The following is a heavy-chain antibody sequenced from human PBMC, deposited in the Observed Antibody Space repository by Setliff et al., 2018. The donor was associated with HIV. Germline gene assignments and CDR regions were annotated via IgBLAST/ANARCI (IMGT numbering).Heavy chain of an antibody. J-gene: IGHJ4*02. D-gene: IGHD6-19*01. V-gene: IGHV3-15*01. Sequence: PGGSLRLSCAAAGLYFRNAWMSWVRQAPGKGLEWVGRIRSKSDGETADYVAPVRGRFSISRDDSKDTLYLQMNNLKIEDTAVYYCTTEADWGPGTLVTVSS. CDR1: GLYFRNAW. CDR3: TTEAD. CDR2: IRSKSDGETA.